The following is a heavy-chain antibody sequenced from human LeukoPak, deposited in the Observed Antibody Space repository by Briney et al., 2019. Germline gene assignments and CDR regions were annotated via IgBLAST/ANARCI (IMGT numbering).Heavy chain of an antibody. CDR3: ARELEDPIVVAKGDWFDP. V-gene: IGHV4-4*07. CDR2: IYTSGST. D-gene: IGHD3-22*01. Sequence: PSETLSLTCTVSGGSISYFYCTWIRQPAGKGLEWIGRIYTSGSTNYNPSLKSRVTISVDTSKNQFSLKLSSVTAADTAVYYCARELEDPIVVAKGDWFDPWGQGTLVTVSS. J-gene: IGHJ5*02. CDR1: GGSISYFY.